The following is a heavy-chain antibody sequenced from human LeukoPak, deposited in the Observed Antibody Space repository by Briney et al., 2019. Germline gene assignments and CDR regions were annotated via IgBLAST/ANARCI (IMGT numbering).Heavy chain of an antibody. D-gene: IGHD2-15*01. Sequence: PSETLSLTCTVSGGSISSYYWGWIRQPPGKGLEWIGSIYYSGSTYYNPSLKSRVTISVDTSKNQFSLKLSSVTAADTAVYYCARGVVVAAKDAFDIWGQGTMVTVSS. CDR2: IYYSGST. J-gene: IGHJ3*02. CDR1: GGSISSYY. V-gene: IGHV4-39*01. CDR3: ARGVVVAAKDAFDI.